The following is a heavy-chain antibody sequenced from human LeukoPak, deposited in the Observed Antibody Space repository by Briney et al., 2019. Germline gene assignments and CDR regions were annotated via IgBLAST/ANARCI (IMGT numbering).Heavy chain of an antibody. CDR2: ISYSGST. CDR3: ARDGDTAMILFAFDI. CDR1: GGSINRYY. Sequence: SETLSLTCTVSGGSINRYYWSWIRQPPGKGLEWIGYISYSGSTSYNPSLKSRVTISVDTSENQFSLKLPSVTAADTAVYYCARDGDTAMILFAFDIWGQGTMVTVSS. D-gene: IGHD5-18*01. J-gene: IGHJ3*02. V-gene: IGHV4-59*01.